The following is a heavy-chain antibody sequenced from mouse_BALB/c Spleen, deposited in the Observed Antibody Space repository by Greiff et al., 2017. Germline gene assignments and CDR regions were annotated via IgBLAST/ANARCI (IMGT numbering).Heavy chain of an antibody. D-gene: IGHD1-1*01. Sequence: DVNVVESGGGLVKPGGSLKLSCAASGFTFSSYAMSWVRQTPEKRLEWVATISSGGSYTYYPDSVKGRFTISRDNAKNTLYLQMSSLRSEDTAMYYCARRYYGYFDYWGQGTTLTVSS. J-gene: IGHJ2*01. CDR2: ISSGGSYT. V-gene: IGHV5-9-3*01. CDR3: ARRYYGYFDY. CDR1: GFTFSSYA.